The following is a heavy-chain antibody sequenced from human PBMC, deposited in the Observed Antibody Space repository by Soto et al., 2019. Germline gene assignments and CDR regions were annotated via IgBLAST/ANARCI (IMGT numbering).Heavy chain of an antibody. D-gene: IGHD1-26*01. CDR2: IYYSGST. V-gene: IGHV4-31*03. CDR3: ARSVRGSYYPPYFDY. Sequence: SETRSLTCTVSGGSISSGGYYWSWIRQHPGKGLEWIGYIYYSGSTYYNPSLKSRVTISVDTSKNQFSLKLSSVTAADTAVYYCARSVRGSYYPPYFDYWGQGTLVTVSS. J-gene: IGHJ4*02. CDR1: GGSISSGGYY.